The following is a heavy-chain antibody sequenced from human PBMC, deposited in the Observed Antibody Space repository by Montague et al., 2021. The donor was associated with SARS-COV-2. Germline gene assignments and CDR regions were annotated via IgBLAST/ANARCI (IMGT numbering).Heavy chain of an antibody. V-gene: IGHV3-48*03. CDR2: ISSSGSTI. D-gene: IGHD4-17*01. CDR3: ARVRATVTTMDYFDY. CDR1: GFTFSSYE. J-gene: IGHJ4*02. Sequence: SLRLSCAASGFTFSSYEMNWVRQAPGKGLEWVSYISSSGSTIYYADSVKGRFTISRDNAKNSLYLQMNSLRAEDTAVYYCARVRATVTTMDYFDYWGQGTLVTASS.